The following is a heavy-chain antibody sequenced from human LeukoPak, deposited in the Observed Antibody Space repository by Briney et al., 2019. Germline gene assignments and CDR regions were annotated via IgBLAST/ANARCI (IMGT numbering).Heavy chain of an antibody. D-gene: IGHD5-18*01. CDR2: ISFDGSNK. V-gene: IGHV3-30*18. Sequence: GGSLRLSCAASGFTFSTYGMHWVRQAPGKGLEWVAVISFDGSNKYYADSVKGRLTISRDNSKNTLYLQMNSLRAEDTAVYYCAKPTWIQLGIGYFDYWGQGTLVTVSS. CDR1: GFTFSTYG. CDR3: AKPTWIQLGIGYFDY. J-gene: IGHJ4*02.